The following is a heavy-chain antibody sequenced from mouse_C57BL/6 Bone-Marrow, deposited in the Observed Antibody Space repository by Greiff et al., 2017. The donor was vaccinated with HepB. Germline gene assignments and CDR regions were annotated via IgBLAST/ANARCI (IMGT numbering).Heavy chain of an antibody. J-gene: IGHJ3*01. Sequence: VQLKESGPGLVQPSQSLSITCTVSGFSLTSYGVHWVRQSPGKGLEWLGVIWSGGSTDYNAAFISRLSISKDNSKSQVFFKMNSLQADDTAIYYCASPIYYGYDGFAYWGQGTLVTVSA. CDR1: GFSLTSYG. D-gene: IGHD2-2*01. V-gene: IGHV2-2*01. CDR3: ASPIYYGYDGFAY. CDR2: IWSGGST.